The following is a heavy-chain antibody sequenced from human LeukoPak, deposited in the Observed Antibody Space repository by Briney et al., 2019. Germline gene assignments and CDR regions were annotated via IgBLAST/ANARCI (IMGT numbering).Heavy chain of an antibody. CDR1: GFTFSSYT. J-gene: IGHJ4*02. CDR2: ISSSSNYI. V-gene: IGHV3-21*04. D-gene: IGHD6-13*01. CDR3: AKEGRSSSWYSEYFDY. Sequence: KPGGSLRLSCAASGFTFSSYTMNWVRQAPGKGLEWVSSISSSSNYIYYADSVKGRFTISRDNAKNSLYLQMNSLRAEDTAVYYCAKEGRSSSWYSEYFDYWGQGTLVTVSS.